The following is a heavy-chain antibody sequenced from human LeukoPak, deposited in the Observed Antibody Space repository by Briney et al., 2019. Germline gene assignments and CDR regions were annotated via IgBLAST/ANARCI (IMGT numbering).Heavy chain of an antibody. J-gene: IGHJ4*02. D-gene: IGHD3-10*01. V-gene: IGHV3-15*01. CDR1: GFTFSNAW. Sequence: PGGSLRLSCAASGFTFSNAWMSGVRQAPGKGLDWDGRIKSKTDGGTTDYAAPVKGRFTISRDDSKNTLYLQMNSLKTEDTAVYYCTTRRSGGIDYWGQGTLVTVSS. CDR3: TTRRSGGIDY. CDR2: IKSKTDGGTT.